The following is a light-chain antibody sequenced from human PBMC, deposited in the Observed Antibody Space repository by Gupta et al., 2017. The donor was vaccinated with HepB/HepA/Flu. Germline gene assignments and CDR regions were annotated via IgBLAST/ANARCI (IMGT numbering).Light chain of an antibody. CDR1: SSNIRSNV. CDR2: NNN. V-gene: IGLV1-44*01. CDR3: AVWDDSLNGWV. J-gene: IGLJ3*02. Sequence: QSVVTHPPSASGTPGQRVTISCSGGSSNIRSNVLNWYQHLPGTAPKLLIHNNNQRPSGVPDRFSGSKSGSSASLAISGLQSEDEADYYCAVWDDSLNGWVFGGGTKLTVL.